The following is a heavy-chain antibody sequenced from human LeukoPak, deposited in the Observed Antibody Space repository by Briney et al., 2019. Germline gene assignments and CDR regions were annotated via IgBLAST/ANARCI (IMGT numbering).Heavy chain of an antibody. CDR1: GYTFTSYY. Sequence: ASVKVSCTASGYTFTSYYMHWVRQAPGQGLEWMGIINPSGGSTSYAQKFQGRVTMTRDTSTSTVYMELSSLRSEDTAVYYCARDRDYGDYNTQDLFVYWGQGTLVTVSS. D-gene: IGHD4-17*01. V-gene: IGHV1-46*01. CDR3: ARDRDYGDYNTQDLFVY. J-gene: IGHJ4*02. CDR2: INPSGGST.